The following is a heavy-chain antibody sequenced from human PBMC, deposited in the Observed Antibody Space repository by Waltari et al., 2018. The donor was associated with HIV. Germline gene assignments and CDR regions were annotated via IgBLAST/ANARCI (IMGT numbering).Heavy chain of an antibody. CDR3: ARQGCTSTSCQRRGGMDV. Sequence: QVQLQESGPGLVKPSETLSLICTVSGGSIDYYYWSWIRQPPGKGLEWIGYNYYSGSTNYNPSLEKRVTKSGDTSKAQFSLNLGSVAAADTAVYYCARQGCTSTSCQRRGGMDVWGQGTSVSVSS. CDR2: NYYSGST. CDR1: GGSIDYYY. J-gene: IGHJ6*02. V-gene: IGHV4-59*08. D-gene: IGHD2-2*01.